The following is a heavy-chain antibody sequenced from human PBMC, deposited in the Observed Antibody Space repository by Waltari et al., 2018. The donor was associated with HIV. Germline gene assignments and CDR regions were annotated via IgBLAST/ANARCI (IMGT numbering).Heavy chain of an antibody. V-gene: IGHV1-46*02. CDR3: ARQMVRGLQPENWFDP. CDR2: INPSCGGT. J-gene: IGHJ5*02. Sequence: QVQLVQSGADVKKPGASMTISCKASGYTFNNYYMHWVRQAPGQGLEWMGIINPSCGGTTYAQKFQGRITMTRDTSTNTVYMALSRLRSEDTAMYYCARQMVRGLQPENWFDPWGQGTLVTVSS. D-gene: IGHD3-10*01. CDR1: GYTFNNYY.